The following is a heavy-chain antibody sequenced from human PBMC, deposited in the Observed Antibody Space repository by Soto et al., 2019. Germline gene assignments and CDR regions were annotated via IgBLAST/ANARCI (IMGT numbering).Heavy chain of an antibody. Sequence: QITLKESGPTLVKPTQTLTLTCTFSGFSLRTRGVAVGWFRQPPGKALEWLALIYWDGDKWYSPSLKSRPTIADDTSQNQVVLTMTNVDPVNTATYYCAHRPRGYAYYFDDSGQGILVTVSS. J-gene: IGHJ4*02. CDR1: GFSLRTRGVA. CDR3: AHRPRGYAYYFDD. D-gene: IGHD5-12*01. CDR2: IYWDGDK. V-gene: IGHV2-5*02.